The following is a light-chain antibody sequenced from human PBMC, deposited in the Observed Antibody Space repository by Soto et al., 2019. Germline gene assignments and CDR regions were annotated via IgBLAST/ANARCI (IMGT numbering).Light chain of an antibody. CDR3: HQYSPSSLT. V-gene: IGKV3-20*01. CDR1: LPVTNNF. J-gene: IGKJ1*01. CDR2: DAS. Sequence: EIVLTHSPGTLSLSPGERATLSCRASLPVTNNFLAWYQQMPGQAPRLIIYDASSRATGIPDRFSASGSGTDFTLTISRLELEDFAVYFWHQYSPSSLTFGEGSKVDSK.